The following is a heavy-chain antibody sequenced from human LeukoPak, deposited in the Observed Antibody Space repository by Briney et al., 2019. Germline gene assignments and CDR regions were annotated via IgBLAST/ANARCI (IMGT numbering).Heavy chain of an antibody. CDR3: ARVGYDSSGYYESKDY. J-gene: IGHJ4*02. CDR1: GGSFSGYY. Sequence: PSETLSLTCAVYGGSFSGYYWSWLRQPPGKGLEWIGEINHSGSTNYNPSLTSRVTISVDTSKNQFSLKLSSVTAADTAVYYCARVGYDSSGYYESKDYWGQGTLVTVSS. V-gene: IGHV4-34*01. CDR2: INHSGST. D-gene: IGHD3-22*01.